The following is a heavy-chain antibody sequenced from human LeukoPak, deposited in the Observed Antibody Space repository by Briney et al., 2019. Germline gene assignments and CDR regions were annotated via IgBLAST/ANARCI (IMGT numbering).Heavy chain of an antibody. V-gene: IGHV4-38-2*02. D-gene: IGHD3-10*01. CDR3: ARVFGNWFDP. CDR2: IYHSGST. Sequence: SETLSLTCTVSGYSISSGYYWGWIRQPPGKGLEWIGSIYHSGSTYYNPSLKSRATISVDTSKNHFSLKLSSVTPADTAVYYCARVFGNWFDPWGQGTLVTVSS. CDR1: GYSISSGYY. J-gene: IGHJ5*02.